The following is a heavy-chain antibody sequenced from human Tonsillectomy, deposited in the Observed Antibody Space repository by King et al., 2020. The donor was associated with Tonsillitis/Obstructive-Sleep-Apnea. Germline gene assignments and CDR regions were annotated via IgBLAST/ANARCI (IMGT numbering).Heavy chain of an antibody. D-gene: IGHD6-13*01. CDR1: GFTLSISG. CDR3: AKDRSYSWSFDY. Sequence: VQLVESGGGVVQPGRSLRLSCAASGFTLSISGIHWVRHGPGKGLEWVAVISSDGKNKYYADSVKGRFTISKDNSKNTLYLQMNSLRTEDTAVYYCAKDRSYSWSFDYWGQGTLVTVSS. V-gene: IGHV3-30*18. J-gene: IGHJ4*02. CDR2: ISSDGKNK.